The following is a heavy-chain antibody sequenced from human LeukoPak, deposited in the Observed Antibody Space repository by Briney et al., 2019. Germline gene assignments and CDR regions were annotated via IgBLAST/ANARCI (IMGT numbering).Heavy chain of an antibody. J-gene: IGHJ5*02. Sequence: GGSLRLSCAPSGFTFSSYWMHWVRQAPGKGLVWVSRINTDGSTITYADSVKGRFTISRSNPDNLVFLQMNSLEAEDTAVYYCARVAVSGPTGWFDPWGQGTPVTVSS. CDR1: GFTFSSYW. D-gene: IGHD2-8*02. V-gene: IGHV3-74*01. CDR2: INTDGSTI. CDR3: ARVAVSGPTGWFDP.